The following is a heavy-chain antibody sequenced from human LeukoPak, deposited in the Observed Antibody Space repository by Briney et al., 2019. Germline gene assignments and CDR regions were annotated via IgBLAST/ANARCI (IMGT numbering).Heavy chain of an antibody. CDR2: IYSGGSI. Sequence: GGSLRLSCAAPGFTVTSNYMNWVRQAPGKGPEWVSVIYSGGSIYYADSVKGRFTISRDNSKNTLYLQMNSLRAEDTAVYYCAKGGPYSSSTIDYWGQGTLVTVSS. CDR1: GFTVTSNY. CDR3: AKGGPYSSSTIDY. D-gene: IGHD6-6*01. V-gene: IGHV3-53*01. J-gene: IGHJ4*02.